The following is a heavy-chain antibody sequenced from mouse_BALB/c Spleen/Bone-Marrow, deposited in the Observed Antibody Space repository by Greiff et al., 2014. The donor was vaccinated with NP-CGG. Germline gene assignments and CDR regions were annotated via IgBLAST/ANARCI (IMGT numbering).Heavy chain of an antibody. V-gene: IGHV7-3*02. CDR1: GFTFTDYY. J-gene: IGHJ1*01. D-gene: IGHD1-1*01. CDR2: IRNKANGYTT. CDR3: ARDGSSFYWYCDV. Sequence: EVQGVESGGGLVQPGGSLRLSCATSGFTFTDYYMSWVRQPPGKALEWLVFIRNKANGYTTEYSASVKGRFTISRDNSQSILYLQMNTLRAEDSATYYCARDGSSFYWYCDVWGAGTTVAVSS.